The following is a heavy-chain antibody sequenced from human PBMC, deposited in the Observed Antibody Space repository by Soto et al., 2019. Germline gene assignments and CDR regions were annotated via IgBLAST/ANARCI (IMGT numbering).Heavy chain of an antibody. J-gene: IGHJ3*02. CDR3: AKHIGCPYDAFDI. CDR2: ISGSGGST. CDR1: GFTFSSYA. Sequence: EVQLLESGGGLVQPGGSLRLSCGASGFTFSSYAMSWVRQAPGKGLEWVSAISGSGGSTYYADSVKGRFTISRDNSKNTLYLQMNSLRAADTAVYFCAKHIGCPYDAFDICGQGTMVTVSS. D-gene: IGHD2-21*01. V-gene: IGHV3-23*01.